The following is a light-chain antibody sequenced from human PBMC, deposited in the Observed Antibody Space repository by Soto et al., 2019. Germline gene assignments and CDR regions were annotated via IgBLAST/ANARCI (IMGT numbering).Light chain of an antibody. V-gene: IGKV1-12*01. Sequence: DIPITQSPSSVSASVGDRVTITCRASQDISSWLGWYQQKPGKAPKLLIYVSSTLQSGVPSRFSGSGSGTEFTLTISSLQPEDFATYYCQQANTFPRTFGQGTKVDIK. J-gene: IGKJ1*01. CDR1: QDISSW. CDR3: QQANTFPRT. CDR2: VSS.